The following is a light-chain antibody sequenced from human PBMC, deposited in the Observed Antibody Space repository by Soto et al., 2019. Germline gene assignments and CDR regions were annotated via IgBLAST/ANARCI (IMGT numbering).Light chain of an antibody. CDR3: QQYNGYSM. CDR1: QSISTG. Sequence: DIQLTQSPSTLSASVGARVTITCRASQSISTGLAWYQQKAGKAPKLLIYKASNLEAGVPSRFSGSGSGTEFTLTISSLQHDDFATYYCQQYNGYSMFGQGTKVDIK. CDR2: KAS. J-gene: IGKJ1*01. V-gene: IGKV1-5*03.